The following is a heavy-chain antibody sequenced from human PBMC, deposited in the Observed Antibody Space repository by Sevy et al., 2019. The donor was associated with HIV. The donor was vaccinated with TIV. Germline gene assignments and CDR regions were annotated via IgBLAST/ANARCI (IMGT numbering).Heavy chain of an antibody. Sequence: SETLSLTCAVYGGSFKDFYWTWVRQSPEEALEWIGEINHSGNTNYNPSLRSRVTLAVDTSKNQFSLKIDSVTDADTAVYYCARRAPYYYDDSRRFLLSYYFDSWGQGTLVTVSS. CDR3: ARRAPYYYDDSRRFLLSYYFDS. V-gene: IGHV4-34*01. CDR2: INHSGNT. D-gene: IGHD3-22*01. CDR1: GGSFKDFY. J-gene: IGHJ4*02.